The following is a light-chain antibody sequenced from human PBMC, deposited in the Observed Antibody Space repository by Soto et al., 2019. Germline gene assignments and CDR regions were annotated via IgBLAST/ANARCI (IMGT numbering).Light chain of an antibody. J-gene: IGKJ1*01. V-gene: IGKV1-5*01. CDR3: QHYNSYSEA. CDR1: QSISSS. CDR2: DAS. Sequence: DIQMTQSPSSLSASVGDRVTITCRASQSISSSLAWYQQKPQKAPRLLIYDASDLDTGVPSRFSGSGSGTDFALTITSLQPDDFATYYCQHYNSYSEAFGQGTKVELK.